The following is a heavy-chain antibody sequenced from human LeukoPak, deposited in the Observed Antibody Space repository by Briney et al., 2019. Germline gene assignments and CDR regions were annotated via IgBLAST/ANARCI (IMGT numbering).Heavy chain of an antibody. CDR1: GFTFSSYS. Sequence: GGPLRLSCAASGFTFSSYSMNWVRQAPGKGLEWVSSISSSSSYIYYADSVKGRFTISRDNAKSSLYLQMNSLRAEDTAVYYCARVEIYSSLSDYWGQGTLVTVSS. V-gene: IGHV3-21*01. CDR2: ISSSSSYI. D-gene: IGHD6-6*01. CDR3: ARVEIYSSLSDY. J-gene: IGHJ4*02.